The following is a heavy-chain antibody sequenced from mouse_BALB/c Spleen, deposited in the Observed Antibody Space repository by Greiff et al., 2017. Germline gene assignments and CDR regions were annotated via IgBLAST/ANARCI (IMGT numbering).Heavy chain of an antibody. CDR2: ISSGSSTI. Sequence: EVKLVESGGGLVQPGGSRKLSCAASGFTFSSFGMHWVRQAPEKGLEWVAYISSGSSTIYYADTVKGRFTISRDNPKNTLFLQMTSLRSEDTAMYYCARRYYGSSDWYFDVWGAGTTVTVSS. V-gene: IGHV5-17*02. D-gene: IGHD1-1*01. CDR3: ARRYYGSSDWYFDV. CDR1: GFTFSSFG. J-gene: IGHJ1*01.